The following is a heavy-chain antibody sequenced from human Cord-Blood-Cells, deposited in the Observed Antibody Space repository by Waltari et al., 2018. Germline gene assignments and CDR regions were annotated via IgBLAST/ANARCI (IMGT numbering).Heavy chain of an antibody. Sequence: QVQLVQSGAEVKKPGASVKVSCKVSGYTLTELSMHWVRQAPGKGLEWMGGFDPEEGETIYAQNFQGRVTLTEDTSTDTAYMELCSLRSEDTAVYYCATKPSRYYDFWSGPPWWYYYYYMDVWCKGTTVTVSS. V-gene: IGHV1-24*01. D-gene: IGHD3-3*01. CDR3: ATKPSRYYDFWSGPPWWYYYYYMDV. CDR2: FDPEEGET. J-gene: IGHJ6*03. CDR1: GYTLTELS.